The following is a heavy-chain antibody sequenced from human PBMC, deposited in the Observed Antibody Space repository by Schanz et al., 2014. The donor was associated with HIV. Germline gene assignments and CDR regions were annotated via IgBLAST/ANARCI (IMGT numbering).Heavy chain of an antibody. CDR1: GYTFTSYD. CDR3: ARGARDCTNGVCGGYYFDY. V-gene: IGHV1-8*02. J-gene: IGHJ4*02. D-gene: IGHD2-8*01. CDR2: MNPNSGNT. Sequence: QVQLVQSGAEVKKPGASVKVSCKASGYTFTSYDINWVRQATGQGLEWMGWMNPNSGNTGYAQKFQGRVTMTRNTSISTAYMELSSLRSEDTAVYYCARGARDCTNGVCGGYYFDYWGQGTLVTVSS.